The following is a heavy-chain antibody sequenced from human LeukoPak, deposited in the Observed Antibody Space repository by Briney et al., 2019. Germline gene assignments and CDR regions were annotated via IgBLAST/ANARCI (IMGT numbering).Heavy chain of an antibody. Sequence: PGGSLRLSCAASGFTLSSYWMSWVRQAPGKGLEWVANIDQDGSENYYVDSVKGRFTISRDNAKNSLYLQMDSLRPEDTAVYFCARRHSSGWPNFDYWGQGTLVTVSS. J-gene: IGHJ4*02. D-gene: IGHD6-19*01. V-gene: IGHV3-7*01. CDR3: ARRHSSGWPNFDY. CDR1: GFTLSSYW. CDR2: IDQDGSEN.